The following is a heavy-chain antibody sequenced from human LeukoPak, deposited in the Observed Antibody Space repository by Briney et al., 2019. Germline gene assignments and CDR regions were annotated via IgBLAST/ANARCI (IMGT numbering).Heavy chain of an antibody. CDR1: GFTFSSYA. V-gene: IGHV3-23*01. J-gene: IGHJ4*02. D-gene: IGHD3-10*01. CDR2: ISGSGGST. CDR3: AKAVNYYGSGMLDY. Sequence: GGSLRLFCAASGFTFSSYAMSWVRQAPGKGLEWVSAISGSGGSTYYADSVKGRFTISRDNSKNTLYLQMNSLRAEDTAVYYCAKAVNYYGSGMLDYWGQGTLVTVSS.